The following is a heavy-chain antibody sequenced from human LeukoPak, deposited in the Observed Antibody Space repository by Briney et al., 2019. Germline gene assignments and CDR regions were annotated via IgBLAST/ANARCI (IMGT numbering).Heavy chain of an antibody. V-gene: IGHV3-30*18. J-gene: IGHJ3*02. CDR1: GFTFSSYG. CDR3: AKAQTSSSWSHWVAFDI. Sequence: GGSLRLSCAASGFTFSSYGMHWVRQAPGKGLEWVAVISYDGSNKYYADSVKGRFTISRDNSKNTLYLQMNSLRAEDTAVYYCAKAQTSSSWSHWVAFDIWGQGTMVTVSS. CDR2: ISYDGSNK. D-gene: IGHD6-13*01.